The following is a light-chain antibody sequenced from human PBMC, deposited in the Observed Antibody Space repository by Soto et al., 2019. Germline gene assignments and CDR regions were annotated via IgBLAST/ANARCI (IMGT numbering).Light chain of an antibody. CDR2: DVS. Sequence: QSALTQPASVSGSPGQSITISCTGTSGDVGAYNSVSWYQQYPGKAPKLVIHDVSNRPSGVSNRFSGSKSGNTASLTISGLQAEDEADYYCSSYTSSSPYVFGSATKLTVL. J-gene: IGLJ1*01. CDR1: SGDVGAYNS. V-gene: IGLV2-14*01. CDR3: SSYTSSSPYV.